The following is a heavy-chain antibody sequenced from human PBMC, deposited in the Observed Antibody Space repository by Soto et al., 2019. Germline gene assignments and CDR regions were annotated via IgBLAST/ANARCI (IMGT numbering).Heavy chain of an antibody. CDR1: GGSISSGGYY. V-gene: IGHV4-31*03. J-gene: IGHJ5*02. CDR2: IYYSGST. Sequence: QVQLQESGPGLVKPSQTLSLTCTVSGGSISSGGYYWSWIRQHPGKGLEWIGYIYYSGSTYYNPSLKIRVTISVDTSKNQFSLKLSSVTAADTAVYYCARDKDPPPWFDPWGQGTLVTVSS. CDR3: ARDKDPPPWFDP.